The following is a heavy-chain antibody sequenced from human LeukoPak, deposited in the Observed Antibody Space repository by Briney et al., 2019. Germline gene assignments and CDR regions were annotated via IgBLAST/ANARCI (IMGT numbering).Heavy chain of an antibody. V-gene: IGHV3-48*02. J-gene: IGHJ4*02. Sequence: PGGSLRLSCAASGFTFSSYSMNWVRQAPGKGLEWISYISSSSSTIYYADSVKGRFTISRDNAKNSLSLQMNSLRDEDTAVYYCAREANYDSSGYYSDYWGQGTLVTVSS. CDR2: ISSSSSTI. D-gene: IGHD3-22*01. CDR1: GFTFSSYS. CDR3: AREANYDSSGYYSDY.